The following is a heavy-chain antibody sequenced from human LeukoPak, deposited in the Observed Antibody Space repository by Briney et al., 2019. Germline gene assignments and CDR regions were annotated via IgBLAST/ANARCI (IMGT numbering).Heavy chain of an antibody. CDR2: INHSGST. J-gene: IGHJ4*02. D-gene: IGHD3-9*01. V-gene: IGHV4-34*01. CDR1: GGSIGSGDYS. Sequence: PSETLSLTCAVSGGSIGSGDYSWSWIRQPPGKGLEWIGEINHSGSTNYNPSLKSRVTISVDTSKNQFSLKLSSVTAADTAVYYCASWRYFDWLLYDYWGQGTPVTVSS. CDR3: ASWRYFDWLLYDY.